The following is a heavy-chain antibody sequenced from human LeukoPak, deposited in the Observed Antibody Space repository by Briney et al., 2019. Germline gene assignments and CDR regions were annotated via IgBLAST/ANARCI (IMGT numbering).Heavy chain of an antibody. D-gene: IGHD2/OR15-2a*01. CDR3: AKDVSMASGYYYYLDV. CDR2: IRGSGGST. J-gene: IGHJ6*03. CDR1: RFTPSIKY. V-gene: IGHV3-23*01. Sequence: ARSMRPSCAPARFTPSIKYMSWVRQAPRKVLEWVSAIRGSGGSTYYADSVKGRFTISRDNSKNTLYLQMNSLRAEDTAAYYCAKDVSMASGYYYYLDVWGKGTTVTVSS.